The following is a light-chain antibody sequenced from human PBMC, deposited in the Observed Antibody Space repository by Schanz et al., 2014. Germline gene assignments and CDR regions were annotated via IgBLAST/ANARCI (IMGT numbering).Light chain of an antibody. Sequence: QSALTQPPSVSGSPGQSVTISCTGTSSDVGGYNRVSWYQQPPGTAPKLMIYDVTNRPSGVPDRFSGSKSGSTASLTISGLRADDEADYYCSSYTITSTPFWVFGGGTKLTVL. V-gene: IGLV2-18*02. CDR3: SSYTITSTPFWV. CDR2: DVT. CDR1: SSDVGGYNR. J-gene: IGLJ3*02.